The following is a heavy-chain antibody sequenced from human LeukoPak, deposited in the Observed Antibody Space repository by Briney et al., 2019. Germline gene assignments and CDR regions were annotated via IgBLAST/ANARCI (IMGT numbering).Heavy chain of an antibody. J-gene: IGHJ4*02. V-gene: IGHV1-3*01. CDR1: GYTFTNYA. Sequence: ASVKVSCKASGYTFTNYAVHWVRQAPGQRLEWMGWVNAADGNTKYSQNFQDRVTITRDTSASTAYMELNSLRSEDTAVYYCARYQALQYGSYDYWGQGTLVTVSS. CDR3: ARYQALQYGSYDY. CDR2: VNAADGNT. D-gene: IGHD1-26*01.